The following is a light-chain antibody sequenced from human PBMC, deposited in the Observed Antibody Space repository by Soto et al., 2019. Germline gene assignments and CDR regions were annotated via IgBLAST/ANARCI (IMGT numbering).Light chain of an antibody. CDR3: SSYTTASSLE. CDR2: EVS. Sequence: QSALTQPASVSGSPGQSINISCTGSSRDVGTYKYVSWYQQHPGKAPKLIIFEVSHRPSGVSDRFSGSKSGNTASLTISGLQAEDEADYSCSSYTTASSLEFGGGTKSPS. V-gene: IGLV2-14*01. J-gene: IGLJ2*01. CDR1: SRDVGTYKY.